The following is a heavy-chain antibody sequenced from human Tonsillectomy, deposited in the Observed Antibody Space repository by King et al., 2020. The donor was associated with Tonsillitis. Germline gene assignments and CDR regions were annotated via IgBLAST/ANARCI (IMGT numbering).Heavy chain of an antibody. CDR1: GYSFTNYW. V-gene: IGHV5-10-1*03. D-gene: IGHD3-10*01. J-gene: IGHJ4*02. Sequence: DVQLVQSGAEVKKPGESLRISCKGSGYSFTNYWITWVRQMPGKGLEWMGRIDPSDSYSNYSPSFQGHVTISADKSISTVYLQWSSLKVSGTAMYYCARLYYGSWSYYGYYFDYWGQGTLVTVSS. CDR3: ARLYYGSWSYYGYYFDY. CDR2: IDPSDSYS.